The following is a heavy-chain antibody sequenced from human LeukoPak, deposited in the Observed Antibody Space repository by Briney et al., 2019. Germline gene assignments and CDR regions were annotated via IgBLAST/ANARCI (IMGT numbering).Heavy chain of an antibody. CDR3: ARDNSESLGWWFDP. J-gene: IGHJ5*02. CDR2: INPSGDST. V-gene: IGHV1-46*01. CDR1: VGTFSSYA. Sequence: GASVKVSCKASVGTFSSYAISWVRQAPGQGLEWMGIINPSGDSTSYAQKFRGRVTVTRDTSTSTVYMELSSLRSEDTAVYYCARDNSESLGWWFDPWGQGTLVTVSS.